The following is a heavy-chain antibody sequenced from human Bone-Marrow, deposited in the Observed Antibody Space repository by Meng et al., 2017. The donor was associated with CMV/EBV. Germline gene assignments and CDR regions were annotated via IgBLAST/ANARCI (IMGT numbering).Heavy chain of an antibody. CDR1: GFTFSSYA. CDR3: ARVNVEMATITGAFDI. D-gene: IGHD5-24*01. J-gene: IGHJ3*02. CDR2: ISYDGSNK. Sequence: LTCAASGFTFSSYAMHWVRQAPGKGLEWVAVISYDGSNKYYADSVKGRFTISRDNSKNTLYLQMNSLRAEDTAVYYCARVNVEMATITGAFDIWGQGTMVTVSS. V-gene: IGHV3-30*04.